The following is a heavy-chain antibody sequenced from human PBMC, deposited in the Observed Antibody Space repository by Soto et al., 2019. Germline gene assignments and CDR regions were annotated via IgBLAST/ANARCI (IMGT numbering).Heavy chain of an antibody. CDR2: IYWDDDK. V-gene: IGHV2-5*02. Sequence: QITLKESGPTLVKPTQTLTLTCTFSGFSLNTSGVGVGWIRQPPGKALEWLALIYWDDDKRYSPSLKSRLTLTQDTPKNQVGPKTTHMDPVDTSTYYCAHRPYGDYPIDYWGQGTLVTVSS. D-gene: IGHD4-17*01. CDR3: AHRPYGDYPIDY. J-gene: IGHJ4*02. CDR1: GFSLNTSGVG.